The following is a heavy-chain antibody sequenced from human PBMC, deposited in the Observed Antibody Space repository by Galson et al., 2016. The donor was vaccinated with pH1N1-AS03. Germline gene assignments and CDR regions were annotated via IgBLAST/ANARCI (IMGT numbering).Heavy chain of an antibody. J-gene: IGHJ4*02. CDR3: ARPRGESSSWYPFDH. CDR2: IYYSGST. V-gene: IGHV4-59*08. Sequence: SETLSLTCNVSGGSISSYYWRWIRQPPGKRLEWIGYIYYSGSTKYNPSLKSRVTISVDTSKNQFSLQLTSVTAADTAVYYCARPRGESSSWYPFDHWGQGTLVTVSS. D-gene: IGHD6-13*01. CDR1: GGSISSYY.